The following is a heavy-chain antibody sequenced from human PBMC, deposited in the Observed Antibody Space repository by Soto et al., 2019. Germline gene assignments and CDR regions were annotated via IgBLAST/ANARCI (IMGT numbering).Heavy chain of an antibody. Sequence: EVQLLESGGGLVQPGGSPRLSCAASGFTFSTSGMSWVRQAPGKGLEWVSSISGSGDYTNYGDSVKGRFTISRDNSKNTLYLQINSLAAEDTAVYYCAEHGGVDIWGQGTMVAVSS. J-gene: IGHJ3*02. CDR1: GFTFSTSG. CDR2: ISGSGDYT. V-gene: IGHV3-23*01. D-gene: IGHD3-10*01. CDR3: AEHGGVDI.